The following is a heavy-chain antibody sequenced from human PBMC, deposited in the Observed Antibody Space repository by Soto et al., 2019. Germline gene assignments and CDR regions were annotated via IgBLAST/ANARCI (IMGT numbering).Heavy chain of an antibody. CDR2: ISGAGTSK. J-gene: IGHJ4*02. Sequence: EVQLLDSGGGFVQPGGSLRLSCAASGYTFSSYVMTWVRLAPGKGLEWVSSISGAGTSKFYADSEKGRFTISRDNSKNILYLEMDSLRAGDTAVYYCAKDLLSTVTTLGHWGQGTLVTVSA. D-gene: IGHD4-17*01. CDR1: GYTFSSYV. V-gene: IGHV3-23*01. CDR3: AKDLLSTVTTLGH.